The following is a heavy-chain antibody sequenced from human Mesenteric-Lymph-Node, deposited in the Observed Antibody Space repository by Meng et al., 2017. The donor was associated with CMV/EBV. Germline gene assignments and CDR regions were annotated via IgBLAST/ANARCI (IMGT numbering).Heavy chain of an antibody. D-gene: IGHD3/OR15-3a*01. Sequence: SETLSLTCTVSGGSISSYYWSWIRQPPGKGLEWIGYIYYSGSTKYNPSLKSRVTISVDTSKNQFSLKLSSVTAADTAVYYCARASLGLVPYGMDVWGQGTTVTVSS. CDR2: IYYSGST. V-gene: IGHV4-59*12. J-gene: IGHJ6*02. CDR3: ARASLGLVPYGMDV. CDR1: GGSISSYY.